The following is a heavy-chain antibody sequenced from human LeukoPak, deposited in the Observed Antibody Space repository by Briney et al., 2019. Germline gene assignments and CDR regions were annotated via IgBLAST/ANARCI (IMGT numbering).Heavy chain of an antibody. J-gene: IGHJ6*04. CDR1: GFTVTKYW. Sequence: GGSLRLSCAASGFTVTKYWMHWVRQAPGKGLGWVSRTNRDGSSTTYADSVKGRFTISRDNAKNSLYLQMNSLRAEDTAVYYCAELGITMIGGVWGKGTTVTISS. CDR3: AELGITMIGGV. CDR2: TNRDGSST. V-gene: IGHV3-74*01. D-gene: IGHD3-10*02.